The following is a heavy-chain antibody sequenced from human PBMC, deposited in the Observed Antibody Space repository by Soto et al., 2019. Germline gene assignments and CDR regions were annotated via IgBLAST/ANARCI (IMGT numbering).Heavy chain of an antibody. V-gene: IGHV4-39*01. CDR1: GGSISRRSYY. J-gene: IGHJ6*02. Sequence: LTEILSLACRVCGGSISRRSYYWGWIRQPPGKGLEWIGSIYYSGSTYYNPSLKSRVTISVDTSKNQFSLKLSSVTAADTAVYYCASYRFWSGDYNSVKDGWSQETRVT. D-gene: IGHD3-3*01. CDR3: ASYRFWSGDYNSVKDG. CDR2: IYYSGST.